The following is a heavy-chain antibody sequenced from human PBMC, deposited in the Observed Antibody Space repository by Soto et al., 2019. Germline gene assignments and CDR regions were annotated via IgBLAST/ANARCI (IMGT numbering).Heavy chain of an antibody. Sequence: SETLSLTCTVSGGSISRSRWGWIRQPPGKGLEWIGNIYYSGDTYYNPSLKSRLTISVDASKNQFSLKLSSVTAADTAVYYCARHYPFGSGSYSPYYFDSWGQGTLVTVSS. D-gene: IGHD3-10*01. J-gene: IGHJ4*02. CDR1: GGSISRSR. V-gene: IGHV4-39*01. CDR2: IYYSGDT. CDR3: ARHYPFGSGSYSPYYFDS.